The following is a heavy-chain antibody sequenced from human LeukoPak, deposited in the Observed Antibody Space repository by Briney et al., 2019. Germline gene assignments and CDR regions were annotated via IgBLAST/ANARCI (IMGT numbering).Heavy chain of an antibody. CDR2: ISKSGTGTAST. CDR3: ARHFVSKHYFEH. CDR1: SDSIGKYY. V-gene: IGHV4-59*08. D-gene: IGHD3-9*01. Sequence: SETLSLTCTVSSDSIGKYYWSWIRQSPGKGLEWMGYISKSGTGTASTKYNPSLESRATMSVDTSKNQLSMNLISLTAADTAVYSCARHFVSKHYFEHWGQGILVSVS. J-gene: IGHJ4*02.